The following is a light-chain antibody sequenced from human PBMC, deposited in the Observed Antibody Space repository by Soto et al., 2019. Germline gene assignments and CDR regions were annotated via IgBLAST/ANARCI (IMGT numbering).Light chain of an antibody. CDR1: QSVGIY. CDR3: QHRSTWPPA. CDR2: DAS. V-gene: IGKV3-11*01. Sequence: EIVLTQSPATLSLSPGEIATLSCRASQSVGIYLGWFQQRPGQAPRLLIFDASNRAAGIPARFSGGGSGTDFTLTINSLEPEDFAVYYCQHRSTWPPAFGQGTRLEIK. J-gene: IGKJ5*01.